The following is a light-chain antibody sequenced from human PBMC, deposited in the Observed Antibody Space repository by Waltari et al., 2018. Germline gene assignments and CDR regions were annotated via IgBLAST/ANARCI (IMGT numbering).Light chain of an antibody. J-gene: IGKJ4*01. CDR2: WAS. V-gene: IGKV4-1*01. CDR3: QQFYSSPLT. CDR1: QTVLSSSNNRYS. Sequence: XXTQXPXXXAVSXXXXAXXNXKSXQTVLSSSNNRYSLAWFQQKPGQPPKLLIYWASTRESGVPDRFSGSGSGTDFTLTISSLQAEDVAVYYCQQFYSSPLTFGGGTKVEIK.